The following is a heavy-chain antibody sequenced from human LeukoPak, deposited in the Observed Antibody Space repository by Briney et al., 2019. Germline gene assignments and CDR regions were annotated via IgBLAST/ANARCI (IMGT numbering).Heavy chain of an antibody. CDR2: INPSSTYI. CDR3: ARSNPGGGAAAARAANY. CDR1: RFTFSSYS. Sequence: GGSLRLSCAASRFTFSSYSMHWVRQAPGEGLEWVSSINPSSTYIYYADSVKSRFTISRDNAENSLFLQMNNLRAEDTAVYFCARSNPGGGAAAARAANYWGQGTLVTVSS. V-gene: IGHV3-21*01. D-gene: IGHD4/OR15-4a*01. J-gene: IGHJ4*02.